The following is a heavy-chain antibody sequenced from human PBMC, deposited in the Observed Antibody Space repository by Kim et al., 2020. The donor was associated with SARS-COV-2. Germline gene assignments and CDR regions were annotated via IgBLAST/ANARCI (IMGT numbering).Heavy chain of an antibody. D-gene: IGHD2-2*01. J-gene: IGHJ3*02. Sequence: GGSLRLSCAASGFTFSNAWMSWVRQAPWKGLEWVGRIKSKTDGGTTDYAAPVKGRFTISGDDSKSTLYLQMNSLKTEDTAVYYCTTFICSSTSCYGPDAFDIWGQGTMVTVSS. V-gene: IGHV3-15*01. CDR3: TTFICSSTSCYGPDAFDI. CDR2: IKSKTDGGTT. CDR1: GFTFSNAW.